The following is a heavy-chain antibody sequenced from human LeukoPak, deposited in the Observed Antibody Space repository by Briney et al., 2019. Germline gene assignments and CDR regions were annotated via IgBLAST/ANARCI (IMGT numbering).Heavy chain of an antibody. CDR1: GYTFTEHP. Sequence: ASVKVSCKASGYTFTEHPMHWVRQATGQGLEWMGWMNPNSGNTGYAQKFQGRVTMTRNTSISTAYMELSSLRSEDTAVYYCARRAKLWASKNWFDPWGQGTLVTVSS. V-gene: IGHV1-8*01. J-gene: IGHJ5*02. D-gene: IGHD4-23*01. CDR3: ARRAKLWASKNWFDP. CDR2: MNPNSGNT.